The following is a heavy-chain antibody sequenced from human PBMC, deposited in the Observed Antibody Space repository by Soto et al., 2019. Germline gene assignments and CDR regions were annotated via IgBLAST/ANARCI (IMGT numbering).Heavy chain of an antibody. J-gene: IGHJ3*02. D-gene: IGHD3-3*01. CDR3: AAAPSITIFGVVIFEDAFDI. CDR1: GFTFTSSA. CDR2: IVVGSGNT. Sequence: SVKVSCKASGFTFTSSAVQWVRQARGQRLEWIGWIVVGSGNTNYAQKFQERVTITRDMSTSTAYMELSSLRSEDTAVYYCAAAPSITIFGVVIFEDAFDIWGQGTMVTVSS. V-gene: IGHV1-58*01.